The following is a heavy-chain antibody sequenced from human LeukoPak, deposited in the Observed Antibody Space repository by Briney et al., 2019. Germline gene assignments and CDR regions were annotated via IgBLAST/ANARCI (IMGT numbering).Heavy chain of an antibody. CDR1: GYTFTGYY. V-gene: IGHV1-69*13. D-gene: IGHD3-22*01. J-gene: IGHJ3*02. CDR2: IIPIFGTA. Sequence: GASVKVSCKASGYTFTGYYMHWVRQAPGQGLEWMGGIIPIFGTANYAQKFQGRVTITADESTSTAYMELSSLRSEDTAVYYCARGTYYYDSSGYLTLDAFDIWGQGTMVTVSS. CDR3: ARGTYYYDSSGYLTLDAFDI.